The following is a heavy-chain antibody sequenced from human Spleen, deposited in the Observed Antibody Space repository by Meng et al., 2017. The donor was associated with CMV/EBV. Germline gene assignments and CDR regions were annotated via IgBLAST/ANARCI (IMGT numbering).Heavy chain of an antibody. CDR1: AINKNT. CDR3: ARGRSHFETSGYSTLFDD. D-gene: IGHD3-22*01. J-gene: IGHJ4*02. Sequence: AINKNTIHWVRQAPGQGLEWMGGIVPLLGIGNYAHKFQGRVSITADKSTSTVYMELTNLRSEDTAIYYCARGRSHFETSGYSTLFDDWGRGTLVTVSS. CDR2: IVPLLGIG. V-gene: IGHV1-69*10.